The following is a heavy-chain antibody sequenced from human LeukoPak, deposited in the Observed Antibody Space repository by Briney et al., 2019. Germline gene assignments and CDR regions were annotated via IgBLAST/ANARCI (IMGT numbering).Heavy chain of an antibody. CDR3: ARGPIIDIVIVPAADDYYYMDV. J-gene: IGHJ6*03. CDR2: ISGYNGNT. Sequence: ASVKVSCKASGYTFTSYGISWVRQAPGQGLEWMGWISGYNGNTNYAQKLQGRVTMTTDTSTSTAYMELRSLRSDDTAVYYCARGPIIDIVIVPAADDYYYMDVWGKGTTVTVSS. D-gene: IGHD2-2*01. CDR1: GYTFTSYG. V-gene: IGHV1-18*01.